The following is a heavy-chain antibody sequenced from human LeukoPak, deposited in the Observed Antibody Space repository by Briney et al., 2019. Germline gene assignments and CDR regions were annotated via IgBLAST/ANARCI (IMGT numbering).Heavy chain of an antibody. V-gene: IGHV4-4*07. CDR1: GCSISSYY. CDR3: ARSRGYGANFDY. D-gene: IGHD4/OR15-4a*01. CDR2: IYTSGST. J-gene: IGHJ4*02. Sequence: SETLSLTCTVSGCSISSYYWSWIRQPAGKGMEWIGRIYTSGSTNYNPSLKSRVTMSVDTSKNQFSLKLSSVTAADTAVYYCARSRGYGANFDYWGQGTLVTVSS.